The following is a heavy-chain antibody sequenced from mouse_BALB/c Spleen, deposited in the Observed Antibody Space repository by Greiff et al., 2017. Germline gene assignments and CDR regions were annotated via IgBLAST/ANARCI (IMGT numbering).Heavy chain of an antibody. J-gene: IGHJ4*01. CDR1: GYSITSDYA. V-gene: IGHV3-2*02. Sequence: EVQLQESGPGLVKPSQSLSLTCTVTGYSITSDYAWNWIRQFPGNKLEWMGYISYSGSTSYNPSLKSRISITRDTSKNQFFLQLNSVTTEDTATYYCARRGYDPYAMDYWGQGTSVTVSS. CDR2: ISYSGST. CDR3: ARRGYDPYAMDY. D-gene: IGHD2-2*01.